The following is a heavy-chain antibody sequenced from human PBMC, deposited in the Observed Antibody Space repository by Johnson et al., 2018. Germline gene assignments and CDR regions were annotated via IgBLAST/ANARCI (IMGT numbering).Heavy chain of an antibody. CDR3: ARRAGSGWSNYYVYMDV. D-gene: IGHD6-19*01. J-gene: IGHJ6*04. V-gene: IGHV5-51*03. CDR2: IYPGDSDT. Sequence: VQLVQSGAEVKKPGESLEISCKGSGYSFTNYWIVWLRQTPGKGLEWMGIIYPGDSDTRYSPSFQGQVTISADKSTRTAYLQWRSLKVSDTAIYFCARRAGSGWSNYYVYMDVWGKGTTVTVSS. CDR1: GYSFTNYW.